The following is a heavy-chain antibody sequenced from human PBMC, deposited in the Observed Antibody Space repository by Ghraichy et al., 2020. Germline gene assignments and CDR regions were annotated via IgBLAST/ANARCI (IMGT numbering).Heavy chain of an antibody. CDR2: IYYSGST. D-gene: IGHD3-16*01. V-gene: IGHV4-59*01. CDR1: GGSISSDY. Sequence: ESLNISCTVSGGSISSDYWNWIRQPPGKGLEWIGYIYYSGSTNYNPSLKSRVTISVDTSKNQFSLKLSSVTAADTAVYYCTRDQRGDYYYSYGMDVWGQGTTVTVSS. CDR3: TRDQRGDYYYSYGMDV. J-gene: IGHJ6*02.